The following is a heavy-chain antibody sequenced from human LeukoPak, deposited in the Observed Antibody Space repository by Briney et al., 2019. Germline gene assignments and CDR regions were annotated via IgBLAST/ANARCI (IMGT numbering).Heavy chain of an antibody. D-gene: IGHD3-3*01. V-gene: IGHV1-8*03. CDR2: MNPNSGNT. J-gene: IGHJ5*02. CDR1: GYTFTSYD. CDR3: ARGRLEWSTYWFDP. Sequence: ASVKVSCKASGYTFTSYDINWVRQATGQGLEWMGWMNPNSGNTGYAQKFQGRVTITRNTSISTAYMELSSLRSEDTAVYYCARGRLEWSTYWFDPWGQGTLVTVSS.